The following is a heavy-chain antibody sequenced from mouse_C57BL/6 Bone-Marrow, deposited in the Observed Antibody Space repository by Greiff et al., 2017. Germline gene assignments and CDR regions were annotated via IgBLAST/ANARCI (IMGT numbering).Heavy chain of an antibody. D-gene: IGHD2-4*01. CDR3: ARGVYDYDGGGYFDV. CDR2: IHPNSGST. J-gene: IGHJ1*03. CDR1: GYTFTSYW. Sequence: QVHVKQPGAELVKPGASVKLSCKASGYTFTSYWMHWVKQRPGQGLEWIGMIHPNSGSTNYNEKFKSKATLTVDKSSSTAYMQLISLTSEDSAVYYCARGVYDYDGGGYFDVWGTGTTVTVSS. V-gene: IGHV1-64*01.